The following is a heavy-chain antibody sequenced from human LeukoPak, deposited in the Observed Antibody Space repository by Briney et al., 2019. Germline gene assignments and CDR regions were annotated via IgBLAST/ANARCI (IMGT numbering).Heavy chain of an antibody. CDR1: GGSISSYY. CDR2: IYYSGST. Sequence: PSETLSLTCTVSGGSISSYYWSWIRQPPGKGLEWIGYIYYSGSTNYNPSLRSRVTISVDTSKNQFSLKLSPVTAADTAVYYCARVTNYYDSSGYYWAYWYFDLWGRGTLVTVSS. J-gene: IGHJ2*01. D-gene: IGHD3-22*01. CDR3: ARVTNYYDSSGYYWAYWYFDL. V-gene: IGHV4-59*01.